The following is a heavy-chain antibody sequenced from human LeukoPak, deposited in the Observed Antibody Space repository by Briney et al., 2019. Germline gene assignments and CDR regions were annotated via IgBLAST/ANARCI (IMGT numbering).Heavy chain of an antibody. CDR1: GGTFSSYA. D-gene: IGHD7-27*01. J-gene: IGHJ6*03. Sequence: GASVKVSCKASGGTFSSYAISWVRQAPGQGLEWMGGIIPIFGTANYAQKFQGRVTITADESTSTAYMELSSLRSEDTAVYYCARVLGYYYYTDVWGKGTTVTISS. CDR3: ARVLGYYYYTDV. CDR2: IIPIFGTA. V-gene: IGHV1-69*13.